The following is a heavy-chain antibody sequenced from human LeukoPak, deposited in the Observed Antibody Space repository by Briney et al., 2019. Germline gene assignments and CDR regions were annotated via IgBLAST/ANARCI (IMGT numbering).Heavy chain of an antibody. CDR3: AKDHGAYSSPTVEYFES. CDR1: GFTVSSNY. CDR2: IYSGGST. D-gene: IGHD6-13*01. Sequence: GGSLRLSCAASGFTVSSNYMSWVRQAPGKGLEWVSVIYSGGSTYYADSVKGRFTISRDNSKNTLYLQMNSLRAEDTAVYYCAKDHGAYSSPTVEYFESWGQGTLVTVSS. J-gene: IGHJ4*02. V-gene: IGHV3-53*01.